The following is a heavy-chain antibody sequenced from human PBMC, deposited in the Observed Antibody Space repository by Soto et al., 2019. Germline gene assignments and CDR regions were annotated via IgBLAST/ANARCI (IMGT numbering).Heavy chain of an antibody. CDR1: GGSISSYY. CDR2: IYYSGST. V-gene: IGHV4-59*01. J-gene: IGHJ5*02. Sequence: PSETLSLTCTVSGGSISSYYWSWIRQPPGKGLEWIGYIYYSGSTNYNPSLKSRVTISVDTSKNQFPLNLSSVTAADTAVYYCARVPPVDFWSGYYQNWFDPWGQGTLVTVSS. CDR3: ARVPPVDFWSGYYQNWFDP. D-gene: IGHD3-3*01.